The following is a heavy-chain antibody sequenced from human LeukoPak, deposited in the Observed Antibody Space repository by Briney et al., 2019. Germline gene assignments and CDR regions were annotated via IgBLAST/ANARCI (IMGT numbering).Heavy chain of an antibody. V-gene: IGHV1-46*01. Sequence: ASVKVSCKASGYTFTSYYMHWVRQAPGQGLEWMGIINPSDSRTNYAQKFQGRVTMTRDMSTSTVYMELSSLRTEDTAVYYCARDRYYDSSGYSNAFDIWGQGTMVTVSS. CDR1: GYTFTSYY. J-gene: IGHJ3*02. CDR2: INPSDSRT. CDR3: ARDRYYDSSGYSNAFDI. D-gene: IGHD3-22*01.